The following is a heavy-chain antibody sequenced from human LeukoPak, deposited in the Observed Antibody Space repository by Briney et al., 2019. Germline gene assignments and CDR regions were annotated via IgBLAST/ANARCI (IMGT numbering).Heavy chain of an antibody. Sequence: PGGSLRLSCAASGFTFSSYGMHWVRQAPGKGLEWVAVIWYDGSNKYYADSVKGRFTISRDNSKNTLYLQMNSLRAEDTAVYYCASSCSSASCYLYYYYYMDVWGKGTTVTVSS. D-gene: IGHD2-2*01. CDR1: GFTFSSYG. CDR3: ASSCSSASCYLYYYYYMDV. J-gene: IGHJ6*03. CDR2: IWYDGSNK. V-gene: IGHV3-33*01.